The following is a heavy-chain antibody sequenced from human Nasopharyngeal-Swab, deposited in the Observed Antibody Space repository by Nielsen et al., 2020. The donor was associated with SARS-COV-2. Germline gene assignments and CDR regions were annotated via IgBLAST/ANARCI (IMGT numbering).Heavy chain of an antibody. CDR2: VSQGGGT. J-gene: IGHJ6*03. V-gene: IGHV4-34*01. D-gene: IGHD2-2*01. Sequence: WIRQPPGKGLEWIGEVSQGGGTNYNPSLKNRVTISVATSKNQFSLKLSSVTAAKTAVYYCARGGAGVVPSPVLGLGPYYSYYYMDVWGKGTTVTVSS. CDR3: ARGGAGVVPSPVLGLGPYYSYYYMDV.